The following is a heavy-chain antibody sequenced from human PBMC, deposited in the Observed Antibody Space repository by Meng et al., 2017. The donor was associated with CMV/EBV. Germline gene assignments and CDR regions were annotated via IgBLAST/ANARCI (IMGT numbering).Heavy chain of an antibody. D-gene: IGHD3-10*01. CDR3: AHRLHGSGSYYPYYFDY. CDR1: GFSLSTSGVG. J-gene: IGHJ4*02. CDR2: IYWDDDK. V-gene: IGHV2-5*02. Sequence: QITLKESRPILAKPTQTLTLTCTFSGFSLSTSGVGVGWIRQPPGKALEWLALIYWDDDKRYSPSLKSRLTITKDTSKNQVVLTMTNMDPVDTATYYCAHRLHGSGSYYPYYFDYWGQGTLVTVSS.